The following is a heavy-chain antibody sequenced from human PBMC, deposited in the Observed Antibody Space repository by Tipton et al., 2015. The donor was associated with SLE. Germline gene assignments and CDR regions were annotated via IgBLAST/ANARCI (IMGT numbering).Heavy chain of an antibody. V-gene: IGHV4-34*01. D-gene: IGHD2-2*01. CDR1: GDSLSGQY. CDR2: VFRGGST. J-gene: IGHJ6*02. Sequence: TLSLTRSVYGDSLSGQYWSWIRQPPGKGLEWIGEVFRGGSTNYSPSLESRFTITVDMSKNQFSLSLISVTAADTAVYYCARGCSSSTCEPFYFFGMDVWGQGTTVTVSS. CDR3: ARGCSSSTCEPFYFFGMDV.